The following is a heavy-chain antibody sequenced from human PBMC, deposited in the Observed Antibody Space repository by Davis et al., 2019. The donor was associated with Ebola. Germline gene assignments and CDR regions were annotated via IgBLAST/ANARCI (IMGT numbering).Heavy chain of an antibody. Sequence: SETLSLTCTVSGGSISSYYWSWIRQPPGKGLEWIGYIYYSGSTNYNPSLKSRVTISVDTSKNQFSLKLSSVTAADTAVYYCARGSGYCTGGVCTEIDYWGQGTLVTVSS. CDR3: ARGSGYCTGGVCTEIDY. V-gene: IGHV4-59*01. CDR2: IYYSGST. CDR1: GGSISSYY. D-gene: IGHD2-8*02. J-gene: IGHJ4*02.